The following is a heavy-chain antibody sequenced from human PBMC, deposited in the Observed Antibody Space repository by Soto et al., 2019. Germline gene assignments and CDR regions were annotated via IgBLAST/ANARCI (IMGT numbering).Heavy chain of an antibody. CDR3: ARVDTAMVTLAFDI. D-gene: IGHD5-18*01. J-gene: IGHJ3*02. CDR2: IYTSGST. Sequence: LSETLSLTCTVSGGSISSYYWSWIRQPAGKGLEWIGRIYTSGSTNYNPSLKSRVTMSVDTSKNQFSLKLSSVTAADTAVYYCARVDTAMVTLAFDIWGQGTMVTVSS. CDR1: GGSISSYY. V-gene: IGHV4-4*07.